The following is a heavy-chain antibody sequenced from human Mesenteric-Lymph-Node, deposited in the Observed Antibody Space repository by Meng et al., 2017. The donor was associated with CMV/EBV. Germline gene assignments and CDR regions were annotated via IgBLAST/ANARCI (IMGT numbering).Heavy chain of an antibody. V-gene: IGHV3-15*01. CDR1: GFTFSTYW. Sequence: GGSLRLSCAASGFTFSTYWMSWVRQAPGKGLEWVGRIKSKTDGGTTDYAAPVKGRFTISRDDSKNTLYLQMNSLKTEDTAVYYCTTELGYCSSTSCFAFDYWGQGTLVTVSS. J-gene: IGHJ4*02. CDR2: IKSKTDGGTT. CDR3: TTELGYCSSTSCFAFDY. D-gene: IGHD2-2*01.